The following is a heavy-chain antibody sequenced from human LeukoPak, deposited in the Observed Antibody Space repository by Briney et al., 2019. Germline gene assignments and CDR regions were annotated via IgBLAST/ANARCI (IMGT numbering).Heavy chain of an antibody. D-gene: IGHD2-15*01. CDR2: IIPIFGTA. J-gene: IGHJ6*04. CDR1: GGTFSSYA. Sequence: SVKVSCKASGGTFSSYAISWVRQAPGQGLEWMGGIIPIFGTANYAQKFQGRVTITADESTSTANMELSSLRSEDTAVYYCARDDCSGGSCYSYTLYYYGMDVWGKGTTVTVSS. V-gene: IGHV1-69*13. CDR3: ARDDCSGGSCYSYTLYYYGMDV.